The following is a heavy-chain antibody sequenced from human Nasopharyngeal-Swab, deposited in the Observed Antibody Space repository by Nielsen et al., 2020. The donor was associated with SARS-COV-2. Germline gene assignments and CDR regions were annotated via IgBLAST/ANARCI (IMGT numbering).Heavy chain of an antibody. CDR2: IYYSGST. CDR3: ARVEGGFYRPYYYGMDV. V-gene: IGHV4-59*01. Sequence: WIRQPPGKGLEWIGYIYYSGSTNYNPSLKSRVTISVDTSKNQFSLKLSSVTAADTAVYYCARVEGGFYRPYYYGMDVWGQGTTVTVPS. D-gene: IGHD3-16*01. J-gene: IGHJ6*02.